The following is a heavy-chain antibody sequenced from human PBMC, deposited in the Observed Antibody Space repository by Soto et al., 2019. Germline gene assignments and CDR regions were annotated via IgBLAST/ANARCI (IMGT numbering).Heavy chain of an antibody. D-gene: IGHD2-2*01. CDR3: VRGVGSFDP. CDR2: INQDGSEK. V-gene: IGHV3-7*01. CDR1: GLPFTDHW. Sequence: GGSLRLSCAMSGLPFTDHWITWVRRAPGKGLEWVANINQDGSEKQYVDSVKGRFTISRDNAKTSVFLQMNSLRAEDTAIYHCVRGVGSFDPWGQGTLVTVSS. J-gene: IGHJ5*02.